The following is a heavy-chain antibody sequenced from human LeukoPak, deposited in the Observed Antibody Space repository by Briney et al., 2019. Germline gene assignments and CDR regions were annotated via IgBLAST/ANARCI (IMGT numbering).Heavy chain of an antibody. J-gene: IGHJ6*02. CDR1: GFTFSSYA. V-gene: IGHV3-23*01. CDR2: ISGSGGST. CDR3: ARWNGDYGYYYYGMDV. D-gene: IGHD4-17*01. Sequence: PGGSLRLSCAASGFTFSSYAMSWVRQAPGKGLEWVSAISGSGGSTYYADSVKGRFTISRDNAKNSLYLQMNSLRAEDTAVYYCARWNGDYGYYYYGMDVWGQGTTVTVSS.